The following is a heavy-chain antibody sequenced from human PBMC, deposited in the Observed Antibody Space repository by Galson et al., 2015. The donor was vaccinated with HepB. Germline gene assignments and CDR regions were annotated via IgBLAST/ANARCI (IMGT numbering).Heavy chain of an antibody. V-gene: IGHV3-64D*06. Sequence: SLRLSCAASGFTFSSYAMHWVRQAPGKGLGYVSAISSNGGSTYYADSVKGRFTISRDNSKNTLYLQMSSLRAEDTAVYYCVKGRTVTTNLGFDYWGQGTLVTVSS. D-gene: IGHD4-11*01. CDR1: GFTFSSYA. J-gene: IGHJ4*02. CDR2: ISSNGGST. CDR3: VKGRTVTTNLGFDY.